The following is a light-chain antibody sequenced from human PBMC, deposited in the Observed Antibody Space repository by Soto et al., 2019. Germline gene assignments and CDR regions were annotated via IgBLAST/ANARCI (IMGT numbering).Light chain of an antibody. CDR3: SSYTSSTTVV. CDR2: DVS. CDR1: SSDVGGYNY. J-gene: IGLJ2*01. V-gene: IGLV2-14*03. Sequence: QSALTQPASVSGSPGQSITISCTGTSSDVGGYNYVSWYQQHPGKAPKLMVYDVSNRPSDISDRFSGSKSGNTASLTISGLQAEDEAYYYCSSYTSSTTVVFGGGTKLTVL.